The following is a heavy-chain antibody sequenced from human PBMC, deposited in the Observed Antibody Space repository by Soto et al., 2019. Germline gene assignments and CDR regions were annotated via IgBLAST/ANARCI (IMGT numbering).Heavy chain of an antibody. CDR1: GGSISSNY. V-gene: IGHV4-4*07. CDR3: ASLQNNWFDP. J-gene: IGHJ5*02. CDR2: IYMSGST. Sequence: SETLSLTFTVFGGSISSNYWTWIRQPAGKGLEWIGRIYMSGSTNYNPSLKSRVTMSMDTSNNQFSLKLRFVTAADTAVYYCASLQNNWFDPWGQGTLVTVYS.